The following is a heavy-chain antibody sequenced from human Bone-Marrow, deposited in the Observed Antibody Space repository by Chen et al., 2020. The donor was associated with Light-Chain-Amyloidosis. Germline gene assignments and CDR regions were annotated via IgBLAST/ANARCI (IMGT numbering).Heavy chain of an antibody. J-gene: IGHJ4*02. CDR1: GLIFSSVW. V-gene: IGHV3-7*03. CDR3: ARANYWGSYRYNAQGFDY. CDR2: IKQNGTER. Sequence: EVQLLESGGGLVQPGESLTLSCVASGLIFSSVWMPWVRQRPGTGLEWVANIKQNGTERYYVDSVKGRFTISRDNTKNSVYLQMNTLRAEDTAVYYCARANYWGSYRYNAQGFDYWGRGTLVTVSS. D-gene: IGHD3-16*02.